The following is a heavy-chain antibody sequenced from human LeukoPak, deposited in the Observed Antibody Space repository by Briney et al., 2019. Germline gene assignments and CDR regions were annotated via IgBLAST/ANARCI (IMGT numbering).Heavy chain of an antibody. CDR2: IIPILGIA. Sequence: PVKVSCKASGGTFSSYAISWVRQAPRQGLEWIGRIIPILGIANYAQKFQGRVTITADKSTSTAYMELSSLRSEDTAVYYCARDRYSSGWTDYYYYYGMDVWVQGTTVTVSS. D-gene: IGHD6-19*01. J-gene: IGHJ6*02. CDR1: GGTFSSYA. V-gene: IGHV1-69*04. CDR3: ARDRYSSGWTDYYYYYGMDV.